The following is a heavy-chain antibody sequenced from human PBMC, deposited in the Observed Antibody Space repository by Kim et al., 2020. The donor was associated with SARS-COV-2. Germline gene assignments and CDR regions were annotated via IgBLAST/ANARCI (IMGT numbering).Heavy chain of an antibody. Sequence: GGSLRLSCAASGFTLSGSTVHWVRQASGKGLEWVDRIRSKANSYATAYAASVKNRFTISRDDSKNTAYLHMNSLKTEDTAVYYCARVNPIAGGWYDAFDIWGQGTMVTVSS. D-gene: IGHD6-19*01. V-gene: IGHV3-73*01. CDR3: ARVNPIAGGWYDAFDI. CDR2: IRSKANSYAT. CDR1: GFTLSGST. J-gene: IGHJ3*02.